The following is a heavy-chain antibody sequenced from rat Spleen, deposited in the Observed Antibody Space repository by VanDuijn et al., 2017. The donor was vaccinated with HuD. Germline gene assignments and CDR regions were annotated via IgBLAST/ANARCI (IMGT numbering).Heavy chain of an antibody. CDR2: ITNTGGST. J-gene: IGHJ2*01. Sequence: EVQLVESGGGLVQPGRSLKISCVASGFSFKNYWMTWIRQAPGKGLEWVASITNTGGSTYYPDSVKGRFTMSRDNAKSTLYLQMNSLRSEDTATYYCTRQGGTMMVVIRDYFDYWGQGVMVTVSS. CDR3: TRQGGTMMVVIRDYFDY. V-gene: IGHV5-31*01. D-gene: IGHD1-12*02. CDR1: GFSFKNYW.